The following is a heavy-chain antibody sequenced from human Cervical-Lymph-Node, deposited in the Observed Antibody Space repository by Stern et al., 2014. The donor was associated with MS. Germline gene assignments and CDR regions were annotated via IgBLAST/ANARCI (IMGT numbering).Heavy chain of an antibody. D-gene: IGHD4-17*01. CDR3: ARDYGDYAFDY. Sequence: EVQLEESGAEVKKPGESLKISCKGSGYSFTANCIACGRQMPGKGLEWMGIIYPCDSDTRDSPSFQGQVTSSADKSISTAYLQWSSLKASDTAMYYCARDYGDYAFDYWGQGTLVTVSS. J-gene: IGHJ4*02. V-gene: IGHV5-51*01. CDR2: IYPCDSDT. CDR1: GYSFTANC.